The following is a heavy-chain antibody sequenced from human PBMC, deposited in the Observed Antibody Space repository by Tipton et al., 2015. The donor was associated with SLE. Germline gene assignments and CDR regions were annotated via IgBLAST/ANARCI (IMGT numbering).Heavy chain of an antibody. Sequence: QLVQSGAEVKKPGESLKISCKGSGYSFTSYWIGWVRQMPGTGLEWIGSFYYSGSTYYNPSLKSRVTISVDTSKNQFSLKLSSVTAADTAVYYCASVLRGEYWYCDLWGRGTLVTVSS. CDR1: GYSFTSYW. J-gene: IGHJ2*01. CDR3: ASVLRGEYWYCDL. V-gene: IGHV4-39*01. CDR2: FYYSGST. D-gene: IGHD3-3*01.